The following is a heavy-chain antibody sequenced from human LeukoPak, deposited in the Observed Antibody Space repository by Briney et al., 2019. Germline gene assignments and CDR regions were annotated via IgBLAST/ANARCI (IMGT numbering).Heavy chain of an antibody. V-gene: IGHV3-7*01. CDR3: ARDHSSSWYYFDY. J-gene: IGHJ4*02. D-gene: IGHD6-13*01. CDR1: GFTFSSYR. Sequence: PGGSLRLSCAASGFTFSSYRMSWVRQAPGKGLEWVANVNQDGSEKYYVDSVKGRFTISRDNAQNSLYLQMDSLRAEDTAMYYCARDHSSSWYYFDYWGQGTLVTVSS. CDR2: VNQDGSEK.